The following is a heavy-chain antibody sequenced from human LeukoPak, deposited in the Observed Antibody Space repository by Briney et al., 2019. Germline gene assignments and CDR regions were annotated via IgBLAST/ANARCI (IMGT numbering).Heavy chain of an antibody. D-gene: IGHD3-10*01. CDR2: IYYSGST. CDR3: ARARRFGGSLVDY. V-gene: IGHV4-59*01. Sequence: SETLSLTCTVSGGSISSYYWSWIRQPPGKGLEWIGYIYYSGSTNYNPSLKSRVTISVDTSKNQFSLKLSSETAADTAVYYCARARRFGGSLVDYWGQGTLVTVSS. J-gene: IGHJ4*02. CDR1: GGSISSYY.